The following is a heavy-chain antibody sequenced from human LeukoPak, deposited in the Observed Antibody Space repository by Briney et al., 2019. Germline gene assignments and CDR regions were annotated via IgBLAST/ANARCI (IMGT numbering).Heavy chain of an antibody. Sequence: ASVKVSCKASGYTFTSYGISWVRQAPGQGLEWMGRIIPILGIANYAQKFQGRVTITADKSTSTAYMELSSLRSEDTAVYYCSGGGSPQDYWGQGTLVTVSS. V-gene: IGHV1-69*04. CDR2: IIPILGIA. CDR1: GYTFTSYG. J-gene: IGHJ4*02. CDR3: SGGGSPQDY.